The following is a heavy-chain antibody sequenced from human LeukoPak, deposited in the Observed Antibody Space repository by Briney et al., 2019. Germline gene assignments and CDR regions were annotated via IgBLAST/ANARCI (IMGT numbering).Heavy chain of an antibody. CDR3: TRTMAARSFYFDY. Sequence: GGSLRLSCAASVFSLSTYWMSWVRQAPGKVLEWVANINQDGTERYLVDSVKGRFTISRDNGKNSVFLQMNSLRDEDTAVYYCTRTMAARSFYFDYWGRGTLVTVSS. J-gene: IGHJ4*02. V-gene: IGHV3-7*01. CDR2: INQDGTER. D-gene: IGHD5-24*01. CDR1: VFSLSTYW.